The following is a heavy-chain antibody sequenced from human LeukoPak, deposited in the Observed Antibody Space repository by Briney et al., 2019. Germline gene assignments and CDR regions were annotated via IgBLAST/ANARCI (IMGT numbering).Heavy chain of an antibody. V-gene: IGHV3-23*01. CDR3: ADSNYWYPVDY. D-gene: IGHD4-11*01. J-gene: IGHJ4*02. CDR2: ITGSGDTT. Sequence: AGSLRLSCAASGFTFSGYAMRWVRQAPGKGLKWVSSITGSGDTTYYADSVKGRFTISRDNSKNTLYLQMNSLRVEDTAVYYCADSNYWYPVDYWGQGTLVTVSS. CDR1: GFTFSGYA.